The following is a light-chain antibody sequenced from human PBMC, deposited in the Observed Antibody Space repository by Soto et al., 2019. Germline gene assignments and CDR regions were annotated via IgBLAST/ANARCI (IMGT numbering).Light chain of an antibody. Sequence: QSALTQPASVSGSPGQSITISCTGTSSDVGSYNLVSWYQQHPGKAPKLMIYEGSKRPSGVSNRFSGSKSGNTASLTISGLQAEDEADYYCCSYAGSSTFLYVFGCGTKLTVL. CDR2: EGS. CDR3: CSYAGSSTFLYV. J-gene: IGLJ1*01. V-gene: IGLV2-23*03. CDR1: SSDVGSYNL.